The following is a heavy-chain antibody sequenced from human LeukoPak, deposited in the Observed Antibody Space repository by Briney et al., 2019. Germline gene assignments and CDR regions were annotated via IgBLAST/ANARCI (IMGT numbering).Heavy chain of an antibody. CDR2: ISWYSGSI. V-gene: IGHV3-9*03. D-gene: IGHD3-10*01. Sequence: GGSLRLSCAASGFTFDDYAMHWVRHAPRKGLEWVSGISWYSGSIGYADSVKGRFTISRDNAKNSLYLQMNSLRAEDMALYYCAKDSQTGDYFDYWGQETLVTVSS. CDR1: GFTFDDYA. J-gene: IGHJ4*02. CDR3: AKDSQTGDYFDY.